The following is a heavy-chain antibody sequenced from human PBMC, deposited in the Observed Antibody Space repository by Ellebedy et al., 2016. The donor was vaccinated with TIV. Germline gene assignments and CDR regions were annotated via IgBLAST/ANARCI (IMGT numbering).Heavy chain of an antibody. Sequence: SETLSLXXTVSGGSISSSSYYWGWIRQPPGKGLEWIGSIYYSGSTYYNPSLKSRVTISVDTSKNQFSLKLSSVTAADTAVYYCARLGYYDILTGYRITPISSYWYFDLWGRGTLVTVSS. CDR3: ARLGYYDILTGYRITPISSYWYFDL. CDR2: IYYSGST. V-gene: IGHV4-39*01. CDR1: GGSISSSSYY. J-gene: IGHJ2*01. D-gene: IGHD3-9*01.